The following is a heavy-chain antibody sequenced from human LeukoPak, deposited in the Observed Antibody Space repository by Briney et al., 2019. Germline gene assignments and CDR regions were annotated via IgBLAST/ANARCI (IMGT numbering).Heavy chain of an antibody. CDR3: ARDNSYGYYYYMDV. CDR1: GFTFSSYW. J-gene: IGHJ6*03. Sequence: PGGSLRLSCAASGFTFSSYWMSWVRQAPGKGLEWVANINQDGSEKYYVGSVKGRFTISRDNSKNTLYLQMNSLRAEDTAVYYCARDNSYGYYYYMDVWGKGTTVTISS. D-gene: IGHD5-18*01. V-gene: IGHV3-7*03. CDR2: INQDGSEK.